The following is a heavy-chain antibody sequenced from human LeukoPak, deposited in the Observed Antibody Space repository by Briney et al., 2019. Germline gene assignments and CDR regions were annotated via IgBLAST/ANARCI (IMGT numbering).Heavy chain of an antibody. J-gene: IGHJ2*01. Sequence: PSETLSLTCTVSGGYISSYYWSWIRQPPRKGLEWIGYIYYSGSTNYNPSLKSRVTISVDTSKNQFSLKLSSVTAADTAVYYCARHIGIAAAGNLINWYFDLWGRGTLVTVSS. CDR1: GGYISSYY. D-gene: IGHD6-13*01. CDR3: ARHIGIAAAGNLINWYFDL. CDR2: IYYSGST. V-gene: IGHV4-59*08.